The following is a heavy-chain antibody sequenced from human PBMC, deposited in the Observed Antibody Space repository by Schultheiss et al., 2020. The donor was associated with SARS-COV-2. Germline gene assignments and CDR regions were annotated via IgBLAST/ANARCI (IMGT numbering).Heavy chain of an antibody. J-gene: IGHJ6*03. CDR3: ARGAPVSDDFWSGYYTDYYYYMDV. CDR2: INSDGSST. Sequence: GGSLRLSCAASGFTFSSYWMHWVRQAPGKGLVWVSRINSDGSSTSYADSVKGRFTISRDNAKNSLYLQMNSLRAEDTAVYYCARGAPVSDDFWSGYYTDYYYYMDVWGKGTTVTVSS. D-gene: IGHD3-3*01. V-gene: IGHV3-74*01. CDR1: GFTFSSYW.